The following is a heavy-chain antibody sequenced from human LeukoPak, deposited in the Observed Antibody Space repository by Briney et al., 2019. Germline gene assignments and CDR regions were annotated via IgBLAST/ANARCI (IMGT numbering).Heavy chain of an antibody. J-gene: IGHJ4*02. Sequence: PGGSLRLSCAASGFTFSSYRMNWVRQAPGKGLEWVSCISSGSSDIYYADSVKGRLTISRDNAKNSLYLHMNSLRPEDTAVYYCARGSYYFDYWVQATLVTVSS. CDR2: ISSGSSDI. CDR3: ARGSYYFDY. V-gene: IGHV3-21*01. CDR1: GFTFSSYR.